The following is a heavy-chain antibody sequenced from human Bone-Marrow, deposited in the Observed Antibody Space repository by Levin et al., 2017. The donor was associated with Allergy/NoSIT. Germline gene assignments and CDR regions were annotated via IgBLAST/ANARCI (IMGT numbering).Heavy chain of an antibody. V-gene: IGHV3-23*01. J-gene: IGHJ4*02. CDR1: GFSFTTFD. CDR3: VKGAWADY. CDR2: ILGRDGTT. Sequence: PGESLKISCAASGFSFTTFDMTWVRQAPGKGLQWVSVILGRDGTTHYADSVKGRFTISKDSSTNTLFLQMNSLRVDDTAVYFCVKGAWADYWGQGTLVTVSS. D-gene: IGHD7-27*01.